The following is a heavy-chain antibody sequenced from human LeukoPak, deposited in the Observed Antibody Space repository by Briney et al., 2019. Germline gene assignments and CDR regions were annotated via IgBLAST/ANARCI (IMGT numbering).Heavy chain of an antibody. V-gene: IGHV4-59*01. CDR2: IYYSGST. Sequence: LETLTLSCTVSGGSINNYYWSWIRQPPGEGLEWIGCIYYSGSTNYNPSLKSRVTISVDTSKNQFTLKLSSVTAADTAVYYCARRRYSNSWYIDYWGQGTLVTVAS. CDR3: ARRRYSNSWYIDY. D-gene: IGHD6-13*01. J-gene: IGHJ4*02. CDR1: GGSINNYY.